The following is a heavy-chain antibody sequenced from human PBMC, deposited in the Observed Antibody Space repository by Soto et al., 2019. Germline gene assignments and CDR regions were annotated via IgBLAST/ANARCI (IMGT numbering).Heavy chain of an antibody. J-gene: IGHJ4*02. D-gene: IGHD3-3*01. CDR1: GFTFSSYE. V-gene: IGHV3-48*03. Sequence: SCAASGFTFSSYEMNWVRQAPGKGLEWVSYISTSGSTRRYADSVKGRFTISRDNAKNSLFLQMNSLGAEDTAVYYCARDLHGDGYFPYWGQGTLVTVSS. CDR2: ISTSGSTR. CDR3: ARDLHGDGYFPY.